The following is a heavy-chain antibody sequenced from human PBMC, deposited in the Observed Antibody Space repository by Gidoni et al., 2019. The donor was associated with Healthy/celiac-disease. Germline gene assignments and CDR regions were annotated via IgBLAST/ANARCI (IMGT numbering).Heavy chain of an antibody. J-gene: IGHJ4*02. CDR3: AKAWYEGYFDY. D-gene: IGHD2-15*01. CDR2: ISYDGSTQ. CDR1: GFTFSSYG. V-gene: IGHV3-30*18. Sequence: QVQLVESGGGVVQPGRSLRLSCAASGFTFSSYGMHWVRQAPGKGLEWVAVISYDGSTQYYADSVKGRFTISRDNSKNTLYLQMNSLRAEDTAVYYCAKAWYEGYFDYWGQGTLVTVSS.